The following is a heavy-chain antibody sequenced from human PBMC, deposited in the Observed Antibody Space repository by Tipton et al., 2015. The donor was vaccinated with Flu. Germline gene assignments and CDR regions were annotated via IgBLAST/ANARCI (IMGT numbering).Heavy chain of an antibody. CDR1: GGSISSYH. CDR2: VFSSGIT. CDR3: ARGGTNLGYCRGNTCYSPYYFDY. D-gene: IGHD2-15*01. V-gene: IGHV4-4*07. Sequence: GLVKPSETLSLTCTVSGGSISSYHWSWIRQPAGKGLEWIGRVFSSGITNYNPSLKSRVTMSVDTSKNQFSLNLTSVTAADAAVYYCARGGTNLGYCRGNTCYSPYYFDYWGQGTLVTVSS. J-gene: IGHJ4*02.